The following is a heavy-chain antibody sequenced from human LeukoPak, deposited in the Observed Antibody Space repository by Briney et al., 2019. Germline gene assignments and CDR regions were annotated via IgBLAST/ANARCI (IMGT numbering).Heavy chain of an antibody. V-gene: IGHV1-2*06. D-gene: IGHD3-22*01. CDR2: INPNSGGT. CDR3: ARDPPHTYYYDSSGKGEAFDI. J-gene: IGHJ3*02. Sequence: GASVKVSCKASGYTSTGYYMHWVRQDPGQGLEWMGRINPNSGGTNYAQKFQGRVTMTRDTSISTAYMELSRLRSDDTAVYYCARDPPHTYYYDSSGKGEAFDIWGQGTMVTVPS. CDR1: GYTSTGYY.